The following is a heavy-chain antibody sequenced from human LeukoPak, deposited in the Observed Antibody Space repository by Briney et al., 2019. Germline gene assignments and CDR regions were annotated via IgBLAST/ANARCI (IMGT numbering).Heavy chain of an antibody. CDR1: GFTVCSSY. CDR3: ARVAFRSSSYISGIDY. D-gene: IGHD6-6*01. Sequence: GGSLRLSCSASGFTVCSSYMSWVRQAPGKGLEWVSVIYSGGSTYYADSVKGRFTISRDNSKNTLYLQMNSLRIEDTAVYYCARVAFRSSSYISGIDYWGQGTLVTVSS. CDR2: IYSGGST. J-gene: IGHJ4*02. V-gene: IGHV3-53*01.